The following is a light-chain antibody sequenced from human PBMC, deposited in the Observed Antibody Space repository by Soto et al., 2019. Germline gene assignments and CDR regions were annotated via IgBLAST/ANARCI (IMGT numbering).Light chain of an antibody. Sequence: HLTLSPSSLSASVGDSVTITCRASRGISSFLAWYQQKPGKAPKLLIYAASTLQSGVPSRFSGSGSGTDFTLTISSLQPEDFATYFCQQHNSYPSTFGQGTRLEIK. J-gene: IGKJ5*01. CDR1: RGISSF. V-gene: IGKV1-9*01. CDR2: AAS. CDR3: QQHNSYPST.